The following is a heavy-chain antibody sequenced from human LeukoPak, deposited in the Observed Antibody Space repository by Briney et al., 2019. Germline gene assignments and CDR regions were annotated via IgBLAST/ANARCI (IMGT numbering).Heavy chain of an antibody. CDR3: AKDRGRDGYTPQYFQH. CDR2: ISYDGSDK. V-gene: IGHV3-30*18. CDR1: GFSFSGYG. D-gene: IGHD5-24*01. J-gene: IGHJ1*01. Sequence: GVSLRLSCAASGFSFSGYGMHWVRQAPGKGLEWVAVISYDGSDKKYGDSVKGRFTISRDNSKNTLYLQMNSLRAEDTAVYYCAKDRGRDGYTPQYFQHWGQGTLVTVSS.